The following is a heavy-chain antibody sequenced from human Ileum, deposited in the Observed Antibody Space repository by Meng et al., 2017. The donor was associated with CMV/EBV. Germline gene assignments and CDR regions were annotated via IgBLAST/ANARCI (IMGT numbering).Heavy chain of an antibody. CDR1: GDGVSCTSFS. CDR3: VLLTGNSWLDY. CDR2: TNNRTRWFN. J-gene: IGHJ4*02. D-gene: IGHD6-13*01. Sequence: LQQSCHGLVENKPSALLTFSIPGDGVSCTSFSCNWIRQAPSRGLEWMGRTNNRTRWFNDYALSMGGRISINPDIASTQLSLQLNSVTAEDAVVYYGVLLTGNSWLDYWGRGTLVTVSS. V-gene: IGHV6-1*01.